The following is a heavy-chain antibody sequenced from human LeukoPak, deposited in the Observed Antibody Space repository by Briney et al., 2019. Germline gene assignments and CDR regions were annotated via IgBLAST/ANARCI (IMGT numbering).Heavy chain of an antibody. CDR1: GYTFTSYG. V-gene: IGHV1-18*01. CDR3: ARDRVVVVPAAIDSYWFDP. Sequence: ASVKVSCKASGYTFTSYGISWVRQAPGQGLEWMGWISAYNGNTNYAQKLQGRVTMTTDTSTSTAYMELRSLRSDDTAVYYCARDRVVVVPAAIDSYWFDPWGQGTLVTVSS. CDR2: ISAYNGNT. J-gene: IGHJ5*02. D-gene: IGHD2-2*02.